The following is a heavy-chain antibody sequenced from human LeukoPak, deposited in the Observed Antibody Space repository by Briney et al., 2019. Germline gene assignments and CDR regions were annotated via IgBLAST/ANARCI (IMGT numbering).Heavy chain of an antibody. CDR3: SRRSDTARYMDV. D-gene: IGHD5-18*01. V-gene: IGHV3-23*01. CDR2: ISTSGGST. Sequence: GGSLRLSCAASGFTVSSYAMNWVRQAPGKGLEWVATISTSGGSTYYADFVKGRFTISRDNSKNTLYLQMNSLKTEDTAVYYCSRRSDTARYMDVWGKGTTVTVSS. J-gene: IGHJ6*03. CDR1: GFTVSSYA.